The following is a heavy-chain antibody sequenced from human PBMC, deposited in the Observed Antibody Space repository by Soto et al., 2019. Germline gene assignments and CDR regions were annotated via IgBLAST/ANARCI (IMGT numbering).Heavy chain of an antibody. CDR1: GDSISNLDYF. CDR2: IYKSSTT. V-gene: IGHV4-30-4*01. CDR3: ARGRYCLTGRCFPNWFDS. D-gene: IGHD7-27*01. Sequence: SETLSLTCSVSGDSISNLDYFWAWIRQPPGQALEYIGYIYKSSTTYYNPSFESRVAISVDSSKSQFSLNVTSVTAADTAVYFCARGRYCLTGRCFPNWFDSWGQGALVTVSS. J-gene: IGHJ5*01.